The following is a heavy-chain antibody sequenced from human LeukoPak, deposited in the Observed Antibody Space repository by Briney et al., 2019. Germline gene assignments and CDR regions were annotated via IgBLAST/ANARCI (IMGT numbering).Heavy chain of an antibody. D-gene: IGHD2-15*01. Sequence: SETLPLTCTVSGGSISSSSYYWGWIRQPPGKGLEWIGSIYYSGSTYYNPSLKSRVTISVDKSKNQFSLKLSSVTAADTAVYYCARDTGDFGASGGSCYDYWGQGTLVTVSS. CDR1: GGSISSSSYY. CDR2: IYYSGST. J-gene: IGHJ4*02. CDR3: ARDTGDFGASGGSCYDY. V-gene: IGHV4-39*07.